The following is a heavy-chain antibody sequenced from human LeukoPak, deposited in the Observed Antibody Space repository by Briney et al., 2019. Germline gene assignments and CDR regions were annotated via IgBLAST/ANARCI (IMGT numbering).Heavy chain of an antibody. Sequence: ASVKVSCKASGYTFTSYYMHWVRQAPGQGLEWMGIINPSGGSTNYAQKFQGRVTMTRDTSTSTVYMELSSLRSEDTAVYYCATAHTATTLLSSYWGQGTLVTVSS. CDR2: INPSGGST. V-gene: IGHV1-46*01. D-gene: IGHD4-17*01. CDR1: GYTFTSYY. J-gene: IGHJ4*02. CDR3: ATAHTATTLLSSY.